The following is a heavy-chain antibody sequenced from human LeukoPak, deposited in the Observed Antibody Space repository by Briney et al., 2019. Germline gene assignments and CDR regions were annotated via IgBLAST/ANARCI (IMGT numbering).Heavy chain of an antibody. CDR1: GFTFSSYE. CDR3: AGLTSLWFGETDAFDI. CDR2: ISSSGSTI. D-gene: IGHD3-10*01. J-gene: IGHJ3*02. V-gene: IGHV3-48*03. Sequence: GGSLRLSCAASGFTFSSYEMNWVRQAPGKGLEWVSYISSSGSTIYYADSVKGRFTISRDNAKNSLYLQMNSLRAEDTAVYYCAGLTSLWFGETDAFDIWGQGTMVTVSS.